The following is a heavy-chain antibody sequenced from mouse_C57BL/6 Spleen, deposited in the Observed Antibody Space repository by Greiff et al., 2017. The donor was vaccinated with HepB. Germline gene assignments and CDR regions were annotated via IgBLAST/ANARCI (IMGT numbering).Heavy chain of an antibody. Sequence: EVKLQESGPELVKPGASVKISCKASGYSFTGYYMNWVKQSPEKSLEWIGEINPSTGGTTYNQKFKAKATLTVDKSSSTAYMQLKSLTSEDSAVYYCAKALYYDYDRGDYIDYWGQGTTLTVSS. D-gene: IGHD2-4*01. CDR2: INPSTGGT. J-gene: IGHJ2*01. CDR1: GYSFTGYY. CDR3: AKALYYDYDRGDYIDY. V-gene: IGHV1-42*01.